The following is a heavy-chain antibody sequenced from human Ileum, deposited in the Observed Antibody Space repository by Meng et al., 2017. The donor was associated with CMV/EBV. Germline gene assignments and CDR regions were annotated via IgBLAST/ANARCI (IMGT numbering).Heavy chain of an antibody. J-gene: IGHJ3*02. D-gene: IGHD2-21*01. CDR3: ARARRGTVLFDAFDI. Sequence: GESLKISCAASGFTVSSNYMSWVRQAPGKGLEWVSVIYSGGSTYYADSVKGRFTISRDNSKNTLYLQMNSLRAEDTAVYYCARARRGTVLFDAFDIWSQGTMVTVSS. CDR1: GFTVSSNY. V-gene: IGHV3-66*02. CDR2: IYSGGST.